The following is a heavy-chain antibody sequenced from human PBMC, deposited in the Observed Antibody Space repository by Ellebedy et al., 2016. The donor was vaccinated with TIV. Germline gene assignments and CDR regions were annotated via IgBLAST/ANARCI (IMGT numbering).Heavy chain of an antibody. J-gene: IGHJ4*02. Sequence: ASVKVSCXASGYTFTSYGISWVRQAPGQGLEWMGWISAYNGNTNYAQKLQGRVTMTTDTSTSTAYMELRSLRSDGTAVYYCARDYQGRGWEVGDYWGQGTLVTVSS. D-gene: IGHD1-26*01. CDR3: ARDYQGRGWEVGDY. CDR2: ISAYNGNT. V-gene: IGHV1-18*01. CDR1: GYTFTSYG.